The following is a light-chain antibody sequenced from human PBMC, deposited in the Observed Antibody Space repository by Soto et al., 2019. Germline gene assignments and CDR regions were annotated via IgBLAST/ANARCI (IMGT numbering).Light chain of an antibody. CDR1: QSVSAK. V-gene: IGKV3-11*01. CDR2: EAS. Sequence: EIVLTQSPATLSLSPGERATLSCRASQSVSAKLAGYQQKPGQAPRLLSYEASKRATGIPARFSGSGSGAHFALTISSLEPEEFAVYYCRQRSNWPLTFGGGTQVEIK. J-gene: IGKJ4*01. CDR3: RQRSNWPLT.